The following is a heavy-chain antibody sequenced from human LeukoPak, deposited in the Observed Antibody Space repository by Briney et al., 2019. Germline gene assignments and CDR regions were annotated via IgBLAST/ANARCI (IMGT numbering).Heavy chain of an antibody. V-gene: IGHV3-30*02. CDR1: GFTFSSYG. CDR3: AKGGLGELLNWFDP. J-gene: IGHJ5*02. Sequence: GGSLRLSCAASGFTFSSYGMHWVRQAPGKGLEWVAFIRYDGSNKYYADSVKGRFTIPRDNSKNTLYLQMNSLRAEDTAVYYCAKGGLGELLNWFDPWGQGTLVTVSS. CDR2: IRYDGSNK. D-gene: IGHD1-26*01.